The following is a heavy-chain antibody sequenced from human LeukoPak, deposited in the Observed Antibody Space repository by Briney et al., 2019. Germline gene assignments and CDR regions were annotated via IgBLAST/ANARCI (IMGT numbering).Heavy chain of an antibody. J-gene: IGHJ4*02. D-gene: IGHD3-16*01. CDR3: ARFVRFGDLQGGGFFDY. V-gene: IGHV3-48*03. CDR2: ISSGGSII. Sequence: PGGSLRLSCAASGFTFSSYEMDWVRQAPGKGLEWVSSISSGGSIIYYADSVKGRFTISRDNARSSLYLQMSNLRAEDTAVYYCARFVRFGDLQGGGFFDYWGQGTLVTVSS. CDR1: GFTFSSYE.